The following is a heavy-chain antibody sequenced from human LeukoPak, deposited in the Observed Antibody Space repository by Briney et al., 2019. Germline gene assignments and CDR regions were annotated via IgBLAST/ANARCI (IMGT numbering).Heavy chain of an antibody. D-gene: IGHD1-26*01. CDR1: GYTFTSYY. Sequence: ASVKVSCKASGYTFTSYYMHWVRQAPGQGLEWMGWMNPNSGNTGYAQKFQGRVTITRNTSISTAYMELSSLRSEDTAVYYCATSSSIVGASDAFDIWGQGTMVTVSS. CDR3: ATSSSIVGASDAFDI. CDR2: MNPNSGNT. V-gene: IGHV1-8*03. J-gene: IGHJ3*02.